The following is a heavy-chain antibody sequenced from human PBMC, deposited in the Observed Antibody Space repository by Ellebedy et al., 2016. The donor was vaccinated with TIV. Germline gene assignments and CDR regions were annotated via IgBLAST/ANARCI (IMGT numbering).Heavy chain of an antibody. CDR3: ASRAASWYSDNNWFDP. Sequence: PGGSLRLSCAGSGFNFGDYSMNWVRQAPGKGLEWISYINAGGERIYYADSVKGRFTISRDNARNILYLHMNSLRGEDTAVYYCASRAASWYSDNNWFDPWGQGSPVTVSS. J-gene: IGHJ5*02. CDR1: GFNFGDYS. D-gene: IGHD6-13*01. V-gene: IGHV3-48*01. CDR2: INAGGERI.